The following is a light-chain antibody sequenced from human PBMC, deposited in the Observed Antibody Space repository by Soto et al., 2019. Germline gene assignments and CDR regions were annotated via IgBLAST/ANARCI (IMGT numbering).Light chain of an antibody. Sequence: SVVTQPPTVSGSPGQSVAISYTGTSSDVGSYNRVSWYQQPPGAAPKLMIYEVSNRPSGVPDRFSGSKSGNTASLTISGLQAEDEADYYCNSYTGSSTYVFGTGTKVTVL. CDR2: EVS. CDR3: NSYTGSSTYV. CDR1: SSDVGSYNR. V-gene: IGLV2-18*02. J-gene: IGLJ1*01.